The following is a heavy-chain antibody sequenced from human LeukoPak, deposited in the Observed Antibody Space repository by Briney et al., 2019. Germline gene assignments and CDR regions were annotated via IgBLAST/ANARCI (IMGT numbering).Heavy chain of an antibody. CDR1: GYTFTGYY. CDR2: INPNSGGT. J-gene: IGHJ4*02. CDR3: ARVFGIAVAGTDFDY. V-gene: IGHV1-2*06. Sequence: ASVKVSCKASGYTFTGYYLHWVRQAPGQGLEWMGRINPNSGGTNYAQKLQGRVTMTTDTSTSTAYMELRSLRSDDTAVYYCARVFGIAVAGTDFDYWGQGTLVTVSS. D-gene: IGHD6-19*01.